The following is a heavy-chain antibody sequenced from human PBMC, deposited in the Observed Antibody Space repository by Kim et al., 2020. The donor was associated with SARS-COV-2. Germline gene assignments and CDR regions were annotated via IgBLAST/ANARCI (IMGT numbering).Heavy chain of an antibody. V-gene: IGHV3-30*18. CDR3: AKDGASAALVRGVIPHADY. CDR2: ISYDGSNK. CDR1: GFTFSSYG. J-gene: IGHJ4*02. D-gene: IGHD3-10*01. Sequence: GGSLRLSCAASGFTFSSYGMHWVRQAPGKGLEWVAVISYDGSNKYYADSVKGRFTISRDNSKNTLYLQMNSLRPEDTAVYYCAKDGASAALVRGVIPHADYWGQRTLVTVSS.